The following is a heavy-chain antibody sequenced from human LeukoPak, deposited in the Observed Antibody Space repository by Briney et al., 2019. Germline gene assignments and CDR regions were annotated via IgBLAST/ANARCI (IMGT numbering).Heavy chain of an antibody. CDR1: GYTFTGYY. CDR3: ARVAFRYCSGGSCYFDY. V-gene: IGHV1-2*02. CDR2: INPNSGGT. J-gene: IGHJ4*02. Sequence: GASVKVSCKASGYTFTGYYMHWVRQAPGQGLEWMGWINPNSGGTNYAQKLQGRVTMTRDTSISTAYMELSRLRSDDTAVYYCARVAFRYCSGGSCYFDYWGQGTLVTVSS. D-gene: IGHD2-15*01.